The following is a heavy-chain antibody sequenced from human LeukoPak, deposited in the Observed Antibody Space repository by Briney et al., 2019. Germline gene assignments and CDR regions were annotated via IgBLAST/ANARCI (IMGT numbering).Heavy chain of an antibody. CDR1: GFTFSSYS. D-gene: IGHD2-2*01. Sequence: GGSLRLSCAASGFTFSSYSMNWVRQAPGKGLEWVSSISSSSSYIYYADSVMGRFTISRDNAKNSLYLQMNSLRAEDTAVYYCARAPGVYCSSTSCLYYFDYWGQGTLVTVSS. V-gene: IGHV3-21*01. J-gene: IGHJ4*02. CDR3: ARAPGVYCSSTSCLYYFDY. CDR2: ISSSSSYI.